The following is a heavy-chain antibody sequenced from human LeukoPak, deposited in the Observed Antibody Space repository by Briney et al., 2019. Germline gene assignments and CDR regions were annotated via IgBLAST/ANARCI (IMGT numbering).Heavy chain of an antibody. D-gene: IGHD1-14*01. CDR3: ARLVRFGMTGHQGHFDY. J-gene: IGHJ4*02. CDR2: IYYDGTT. V-gene: IGHV4-39*02. CDR1: GGSVRSGNYY. Sequence: SQTLSLTCTVSGGSVRSGNYYWAWIRQPPGKGLEWIGTIYYDGTTYYNPSLRSRVITISVDTSKNHFSLQLSFVTAEDTARYYCARLVRFGMTGHQGHFDYWGQGALVTVSS.